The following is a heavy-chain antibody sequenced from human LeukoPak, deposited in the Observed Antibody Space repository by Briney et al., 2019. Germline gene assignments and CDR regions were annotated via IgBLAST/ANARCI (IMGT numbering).Heavy chain of an antibody. D-gene: IGHD6-6*01. J-gene: IGHJ4*02. Sequence: SETLSLTCTVSGGSISRYFWSWLRQPPGKGLEWIGYIYYSGSTNYNPSLKSRVTISVDTSKNQFSLKLSSVTAADTAVYYCATDRGRGSSFDYWGQGTLVTVSS. CDR3: ATDRGRGSSFDY. V-gene: IGHV4-59*08. CDR1: GGSISRYF. CDR2: IYYSGST.